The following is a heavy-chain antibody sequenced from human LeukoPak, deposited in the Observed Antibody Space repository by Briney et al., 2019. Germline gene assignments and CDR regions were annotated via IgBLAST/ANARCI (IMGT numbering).Heavy chain of an antibody. D-gene: IGHD3-16*01. CDR2: ISGSGGST. CDR1: GFTFSSSA. J-gene: IGHJ2*01. CDR3: SKDCLGACWYFDL. Sequence: PGGSLRLSCAASGFTFSSSAMSWVRQAPGKGLEWVSAISGSGGSTYYADSVKGRFTISRDNSKNTLYLQMNSLRAEDTAVYHCSKDCLGACWYFDLWGRGTLVTVSS. V-gene: IGHV3-23*01.